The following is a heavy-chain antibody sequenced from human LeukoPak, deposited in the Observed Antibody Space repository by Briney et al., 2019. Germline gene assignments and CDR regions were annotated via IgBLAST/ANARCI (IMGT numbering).Heavy chain of an antibody. Sequence: ASVKVSCKASGYTFTNYGLSWMRQAPGQGLDWVGWINTYNGNTNYAQRFQGRVTMTTDTSTSTAYMELVSLRSDDTAVYLCARVSGSSSWSRYFFDSWGQGTLVTVSS. J-gene: IGHJ4*02. V-gene: IGHV1-18*04. CDR1: GYTFTNYG. CDR2: INTYNGNT. CDR3: ARVSGSSSWSRYFFDS. D-gene: IGHD6-13*01.